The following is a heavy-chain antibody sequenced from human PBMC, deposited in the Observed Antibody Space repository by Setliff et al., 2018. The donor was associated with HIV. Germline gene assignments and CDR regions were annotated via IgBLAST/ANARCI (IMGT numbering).Heavy chain of an antibody. J-gene: IGHJ4*02. D-gene: IGHD2-15*01. CDR2: ITASRLYM. V-gene: IGHV3-21*01. CDR1: GFTFSSYT. CDR3: AKVGRGVVDFFDY. Sequence: PGESLKISCAASGFTFSSYTMIWARQAPGKGLEWVSSITASRLYMYYADSVKGRFTISRDNAKNSLYLQMNSLRAEDTAVYYCAKVGRGVVDFFDYWGQGTLVTVSS.